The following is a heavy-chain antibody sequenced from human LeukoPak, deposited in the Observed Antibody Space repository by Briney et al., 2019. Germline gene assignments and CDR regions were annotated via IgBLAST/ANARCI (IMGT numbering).Heavy chain of an antibody. CDR1: GYIFTGYY. Sequence: ASVKVSCKASGYIFTGYYIHWVRQAPGQGLESMGWVNPSSGDTSYAQNFQGRVTMTRDTSINTAYMELSRLRSDDTAVYYCATGTITTYNYWGQGTLVTVSS. D-gene: IGHD4-11*01. CDR2: VNPSSGDT. J-gene: IGHJ4*02. CDR3: ATGTITTYNY. V-gene: IGHV1-2*02.